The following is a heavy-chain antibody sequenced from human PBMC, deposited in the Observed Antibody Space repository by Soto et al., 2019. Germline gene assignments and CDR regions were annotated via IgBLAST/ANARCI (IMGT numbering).Heavy chain of an antibody. CDR2: IYSGGST. CDR1: GFTVSSNY. D-gene: IGHD4-17*01. J-gene: IGHJ4*02. V-gene: IGHV3-53*01. Sequence: EVQLVESGGGLIQPGGSLRLSCAASGFTVSSNYMSWVRQAPGKGLEWVSVIYSGGSTYYADSVKGRFTISRDNSKNTLYLQMNSPRAEDTAVYYCAREAPDDYGQYYFDYWGQGTLVTVSS. CDR3: AREAPDDYGQYYFDY.